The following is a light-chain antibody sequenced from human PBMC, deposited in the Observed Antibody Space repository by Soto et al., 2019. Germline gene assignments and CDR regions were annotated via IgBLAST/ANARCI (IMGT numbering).Light chain of an antibody. Sequence: QSALTQPASVSGSPGQSITISCTGTSSDVGGYNYVSWYQQHPGKAPKLMIYDVSNRPSGVSNRFSGSKSGNTASLTISGLQAEDEADYYCSSYTSSSIWVFGRGTQLTVL. J-gene: IGLJ3*02. CDR1: SSDVGGYNY. CDR2: DVS. CDR3: SSYTSSSIWV. V-gene: IGLV2-14*01.